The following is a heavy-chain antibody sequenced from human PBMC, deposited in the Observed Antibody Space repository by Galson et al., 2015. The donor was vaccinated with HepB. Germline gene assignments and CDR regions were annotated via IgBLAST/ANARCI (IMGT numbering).Heavy chain of an antibody. CDR3: ARRKSWELLRSSWFDP. CDR2: IIPIFGTA. J-gene: IGHJ5*02. Sequence: SVKVSCKASGGTFSSYAISWVRQAPGQGLEWMGGIIPIFGTANYAQKFQGRVTITADESTSTAYMELSSLRSEDTAVYYCARRKSWELLRSSWFDPWGQGTLVTVSS. V-gene: IGHV1-69*13. D-gene: IGHD1-26*01. CDR1: GGTFSSYA.